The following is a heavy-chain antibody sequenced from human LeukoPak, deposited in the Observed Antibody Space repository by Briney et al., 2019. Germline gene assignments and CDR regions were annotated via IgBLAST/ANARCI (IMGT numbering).Heavy chain of an antibody. CDR1: GFTFSNYA. Sequence: PGGSLRLSCAASGFTFSNYAMSWVRQAPGKGLEWVSAISGSGGNTYYADSVKGRFTISRDNSKNTLYLQMNSLRAEDTAVYYCAKDYYDSGPRYFDYWGQGTLVTVSS. V-gene: IGHV3-23*01. CDR2: ISGSGGNT. J-gene: IGHJ4*02. CDR3: AKDYYDSGPRYFDY. D-gene: IGHD3-22*01.